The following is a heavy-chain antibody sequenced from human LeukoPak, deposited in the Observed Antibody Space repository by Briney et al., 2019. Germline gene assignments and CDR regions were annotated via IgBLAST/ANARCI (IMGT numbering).Heavy chain of an antibody. D-gene: IGHD3-9*01. V-gene: IGHV3-23*01. CDR1: GFTFSSYA. Sequence: GSLRLSCAASGFTFSSYAMSWVRQAPGKGLEWVSGISGSGAGTYYADSVKGRFTISRDNSKTTLYLQMDSLRADDTAVYYCAKGAVFRYFDWLFNYFDYWGQGILVTVSS. CDR2: ISGSGAGT. CDR3: AKGAVFRYFDWLFNYFDY. J-gene: IGHJ4*02.